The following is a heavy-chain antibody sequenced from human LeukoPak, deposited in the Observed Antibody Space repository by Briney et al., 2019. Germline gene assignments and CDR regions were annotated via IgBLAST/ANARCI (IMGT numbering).Heavy chain of an antibody. CDR2: IIPIFGTA. CDR3: ASSYGSGSYRQT. CDR1: GGTFSSYA. D-gene: IGHD3-10*01. Sequence: SVQVSCKASGGTFSSYAISWVRQAPGQGLEWMGGIIPIFGTANYAQKFQGRVTITADESTSTAYMELSSLRSEDTAVYYCASSYGSGSYRQTWGQGTLVTVSS. J-gene: IGHJ5*02. V-gene: IGHV1-69*13.